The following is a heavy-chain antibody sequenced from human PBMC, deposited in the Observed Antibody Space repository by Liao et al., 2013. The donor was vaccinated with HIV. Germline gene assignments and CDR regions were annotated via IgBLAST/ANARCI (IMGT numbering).Heavy chain of an antibody. D-gene: IGHD1-26*01. CDR1: GGSISSYS. CDR3: ARERAGAIDY. Sequence: QVQLQESGPGLVKPSATLSLKCTISGGSISSYSWNWIRQSAGRGLEWIGRVSATGGTIYNPSLRSRVTMSVDTSRNEFSLNLILLTAADTAVYYCARERAGAIDYWGQGTLVTVSS. CDR2: VSATGGT. J-gene: IGHJ4*02. V-gene: IGHV4-4*07.